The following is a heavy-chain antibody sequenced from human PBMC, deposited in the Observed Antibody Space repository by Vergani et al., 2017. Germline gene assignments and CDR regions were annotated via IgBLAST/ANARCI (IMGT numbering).Heavy chain of an antibody. CDR2: ISWNSGSI. J-gene: IGHJ4*02. CDR1: GGSISSGGYS. CDR3: AKVGDAGYSSSWVDY. D-gene: IGHD6-13*01. V-gene: IGHV3-9*01. Sequence: QLQESGSGLVKPSQTLSLTCAVSGGSISSGGYSWSWIRQPPGKGLEWVSGISWNSGSIGYADSVKGRFTISRDNAKNSLYLQMNSLRAEDTALYYCAKVGDAGYSSSWVDYWGQGTLVTVSS.